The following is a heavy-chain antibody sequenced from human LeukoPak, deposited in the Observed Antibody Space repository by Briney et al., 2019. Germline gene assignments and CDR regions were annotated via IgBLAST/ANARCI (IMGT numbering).Heavy chain of an antibody. V-gene: IGHV1-3*01. CDR1: GYTFTSYA. CDR2: INAGNGNT. D-gene: IGHD3-22*01. CDR3: ARGGYDSSGYYWVFDY. Sequence: GASVKVSCKASGYTFTSYAMHWVRQAPGQRLEWMGWINAGNGNTKYSQKFQGRVTITRDTSASTAYMELSSLRSEDTAVYYCARGGYDSSGYYWVFDYWGQGTLVTVSS. J-gene: IGHJ4*02.